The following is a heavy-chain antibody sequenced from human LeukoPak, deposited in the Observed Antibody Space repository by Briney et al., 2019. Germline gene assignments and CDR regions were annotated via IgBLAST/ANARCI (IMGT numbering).Heavy chain of an antibody. CDR3: AKMVRQQLGPNYGMDV. Sequence: GGSLRLSCAASGFTFSSYAMSWVRQAPGKGLEWVSAISGSGSSTYYADSAKGRFTVSRDNSKNTLYLQMSSLRAEDTAIYYCAKMVRQQLGPNYGMDVWGQGTTVTVSS. CDR1: GFTFSSYA. CDR2: ISGSGSST. V-gene: IGHV3-23*01. J-gene: IGHJ6*01. D-gene: IGHD6-13*01.